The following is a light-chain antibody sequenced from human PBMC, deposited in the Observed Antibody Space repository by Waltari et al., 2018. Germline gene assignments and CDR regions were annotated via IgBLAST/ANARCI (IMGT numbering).Light chain of an antibody. CDR1: SSDVGSYNF. CDR3: CSYAGSSTWV. V-gene: IGLV2-23*01. J-gene: IGLJ3*02. Sequence: QSALTQPASVSGSPGQSITISCTENSSDVGSYNFVSWYQQHPCKVPKLMIYAGSKRPSGVSNRFSVFKSGNTAFLTISGLQAEDEADYYCCSYAGSSTWVFGGGTKLTVL. CDR2: AGS.